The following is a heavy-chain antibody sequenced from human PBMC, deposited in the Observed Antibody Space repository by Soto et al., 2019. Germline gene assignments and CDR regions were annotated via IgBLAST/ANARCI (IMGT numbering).Heavy chain of an antibody. J-gene: IGHJ4*02. V-gene: IGHV4-38-2*02. CDR3: AITDNVGYYTF. D-gene: IGHD3-3*01. CDR1: VGSISNGYH. CDR2: IFHTGTT. Sequence: PSETLSLACTFSVGSISNGYHWAWIRQPPGMRLEWVASIFHTGTTYYNPSLTSRVTISVDTSKNQFSLKLTSVTAADSAVYYCAITDNVGYYTFCGQGTPGTVSS.